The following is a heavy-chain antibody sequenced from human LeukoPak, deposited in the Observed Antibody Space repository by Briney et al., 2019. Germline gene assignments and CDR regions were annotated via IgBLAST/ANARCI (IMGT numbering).Heavy chain of an antibody. V-gene: IGHV3-30-3*01. CDR3: ARVAMIVVVIGWFDP. Sequence: GRSLRLSCAASGFTFSSYAMDWVRQAPGKGLEWVAVISYDGSNKYYADSVKGRFTISRDNSKNTLYLQMNSLRAEDTAVYYCARVAMIVVVIGWFDPWGQGTLVTVSS. J-gene: IGHJ5*02. CDR1: GFTFSSYA. CDR2: ISYDGSNK. D-gene: IGHD3-22*01.